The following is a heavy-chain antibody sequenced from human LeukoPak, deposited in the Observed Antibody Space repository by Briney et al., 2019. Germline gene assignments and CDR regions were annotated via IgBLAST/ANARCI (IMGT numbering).Heavy chain of an antibody. CDR1: GYTFTSYY. CDR2: ISPSAGST. CDR3: ARAIQIWTQDPPLLGWFDP. Sequence: ASVKVSCKASGYTFTSYYIHWVRQAPGQGLEWMGVISPSAGSTGYAQKFQGRVTMTKDTSTSTVYMELSSLRFEDTAVYYCARAIQIWTQDPPLLGWFDPWGQGTLVTVSS. V-gene: IGHV1-46*01. D-gene: IGHD5-18*01. J-gene: IGHJ5*02.